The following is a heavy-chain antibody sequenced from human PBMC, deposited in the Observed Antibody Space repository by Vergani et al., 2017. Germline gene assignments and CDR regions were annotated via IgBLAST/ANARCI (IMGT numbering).Heavy chain of an antibody. Sequence: EVQLVESGGGLAQPGGSLGLSCAASGFLFREYWMNWVRQAPGKGLEWVANIKQDGSERFYVDSVKGRFTISRDNANNSLYLQMNSLRAEDTAVYYCARGGVVGSTGRTCEFWGQGTTVTVSS. V-gene: IGHV3-7*01. CDR2: IKQDGSER. CDR3: ARGGVVGSTGRTCEF. J-gene: IGHJ3*01. D-gene: IGHD1-26*01. CDR1: GFLFREYW.